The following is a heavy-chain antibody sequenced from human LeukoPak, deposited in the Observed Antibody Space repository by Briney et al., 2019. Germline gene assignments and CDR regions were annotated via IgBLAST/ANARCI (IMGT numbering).Heavy chain of an antibody. CDR3: AGGKWLQLPYY. J-gene: IGHJ4*02. Sequence: PSETLSLTCTVSGGSISSYYWSWIRQPPGKGLEWIGYIYYSGSTNYNPSLKSRVTISVDTSKNQLSLHLSSVTAADTAVYYCAGGKWLQLPYYRGQGTLVTVSS. D-gene: IGHD5-24*01. CDR2: IYYSGST. V-gene: IGHV4-59*01. CDR1: GGSISSYY.